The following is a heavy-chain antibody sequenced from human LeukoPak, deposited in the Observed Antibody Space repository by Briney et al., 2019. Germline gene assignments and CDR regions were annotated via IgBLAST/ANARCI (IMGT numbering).Heavy chain of an antibody. Sequence: GRSLRLSCAASGFTFSSYGMHWVRQAPGKGLEGVAVIWYDGSNKYYADSVKGRFTICRDNSKNTLYLQMNSLRAEDTAVYYCARGSATVVTTPMDYWGQGTLVTVSS. J-gene: IGHJ4*02. CDR3: ARGSATVVTTPMDY. V-gene: IGHV3-33*01. D-gene: IGHD4-23*01. CDR2: IWYDGSNK. CDR1: GFTFSSYG.